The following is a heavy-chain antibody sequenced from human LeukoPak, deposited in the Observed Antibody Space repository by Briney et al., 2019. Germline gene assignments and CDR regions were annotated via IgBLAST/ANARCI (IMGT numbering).Heavy chain of an antibody. J-gene: IGHJ6*03. D-gene: IGHD6-13*01. CDR2: ISSSSSYI. Sequence: GGSLRLSCAASGFTFSSYSMNWVRQAPGKGLEWVSSISSSSSYIYYADSVKGRFTISRDNAKNTLYLQMNSLRAEDTAVYYCARGSGSSWDYYYYYYMDVWGKGTTVTISS. CDR3: ARGSGSSWDYYYYYYMDV. V-gene: IGHV3-21*04. CDR1: GFTFSSYS.